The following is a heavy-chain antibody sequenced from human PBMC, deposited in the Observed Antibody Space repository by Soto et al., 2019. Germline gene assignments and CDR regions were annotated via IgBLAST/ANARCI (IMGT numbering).Heavy chain of an antibody. CDR3: ATSYYYGSGSYFRY. D-gene: IGHD3-10*01. Sequence: PSETLSLTCTVSGGSISSSSYYWGWIRQPPGKGLEWIGSIYYSGSTYYNPSLKSRVTISVDTSKNQFSLKLSSVTAADTAVYYCATSYYYGSGSYFRYWGQGTLVTVSS. CDR1: GGSISSSSYY. CDR2: IYYSGST. J-gene: IGHJ4*02. V-gene: IGHV4-39*01.